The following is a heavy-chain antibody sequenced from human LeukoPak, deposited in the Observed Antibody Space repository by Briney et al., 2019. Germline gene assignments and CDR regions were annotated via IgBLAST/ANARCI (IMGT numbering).Heavy chain of an antibody. Sequence: PGGSLRLSCAASGFTFSSYSMNWVRQAPGKGLEWVSSISSSSSYIYYADSVKGRFTISRDNAKNSLYLQMNSLRAEDTAVYYCARALIGGYETISPNYWGQGTLVTVSS. D-gene: IGHD5-12*01. CDR2: ISSSSSYI. CDR3: ARALIGGYETISPNY. CDR1: GFTFSSYS. J-gene: IGHJ4*02. V-gene: IGHV3-21*01.